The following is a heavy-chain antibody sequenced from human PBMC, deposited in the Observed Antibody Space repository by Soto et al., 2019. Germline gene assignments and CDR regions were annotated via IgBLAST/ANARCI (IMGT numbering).Heavy chain of an antibody. CDR3: ARDLGAYSSSGRYYYGMDV. CDR2: ISYDGSNT. Sequence: GGSLRLSCAASGFTFSSYAMHWVRQAPGKGLEWVAVISYDGSNTYYADSVKGRFTISRDNSKNTLYLQMNSLRAEDTAVYYSARDLGAYSSSGRYYYGMDVWGQGTTVTVSS. D-gene: IGHD6-13*01. CDR1: GFTFSSYA. V-gene: IGHV3-30-3*01. J-gene: IGHJ6*02.